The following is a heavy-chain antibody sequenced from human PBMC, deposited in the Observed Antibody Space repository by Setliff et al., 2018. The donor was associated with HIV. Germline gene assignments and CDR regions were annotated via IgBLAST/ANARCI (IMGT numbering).Heavy chain of an antibody. D-gene: IGHD4-4*01. CDR2: IISKAGGGTT. Sequence: GGSLRLSCAASGLPFSDAWMSWVRQAPGKGLDWVGRIISKAGGGTTDYAASVKGRFTISRDDSKNTAYLQMDSLKTEDTAVYYCTRHSTDPWSLLDYWGQGTLVTVSS. J-gene: IGHJ4*02. CDR1: GLPFSDAW. V-gene: IGHV3-15*01. CDR3: TRHSTDPWSLLDY.